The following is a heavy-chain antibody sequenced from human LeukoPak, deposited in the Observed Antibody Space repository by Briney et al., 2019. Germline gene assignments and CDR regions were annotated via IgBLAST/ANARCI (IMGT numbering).Heavy chain of an antibody. CDR3: ARDCSSTSCYLRDR. J-gene: IGHJ4*02. Sequence: PGGSLRLSCAASGFTFSSYWMSWVRQAPGKGLEWVANIKQDGSEKYYVDSVKGRFTISRDNAKNSLYLQMNSLRAEDTAVYYCARDCSSTSCYLRDRWGQGTLVTVSS. V-gene: IGHV3-7*01. D-gene: IGHD2-2*01. CDR2: IKQDGSEK. CDR1: GFTFSSYW.